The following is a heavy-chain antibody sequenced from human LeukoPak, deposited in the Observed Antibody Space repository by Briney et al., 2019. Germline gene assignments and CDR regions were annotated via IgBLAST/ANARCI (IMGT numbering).Heavy chain of an antibody. D-gene: IGHD3-10*01. CDR3: ARALGLWFGELIDH. Sequence: ASVKVSCKASGYTFISYAMHWVREAPGQRLEWMGWINAGNGNTKYSQKLQGRVTITRDTSASTAYMELSSLRSEDTAVCYRARALGLWFGELIDHWPQGTLLSVST. V-gene: IGHV1-3*01. CDR2: INAGNGNT. CDR1: GYTFISYA. J-gene: IGHJ1*01.